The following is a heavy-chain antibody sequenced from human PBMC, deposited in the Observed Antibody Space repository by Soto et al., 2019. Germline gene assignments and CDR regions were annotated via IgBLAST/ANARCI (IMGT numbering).Heavy chain of an antibody. V-gene: IGHV1-46*03. J-gene: IGHJ6*03. CDR1: GYTFTSYY. CDR3: ARDKYVGCSGGSCYYMEV. CDR2: INPSGGST. D-gene: IGHD2-15*01. Sequence: ASVKVSCKASGYTFTSYYMHWVRQAPGQGLEWMGIINPSGGSTSYAQKFQGRVTMTRDTSTSTVYMELSSLRSEDTAVYYCARDKYVGCSGGSCYYMEVWGKGTTVTVSS.